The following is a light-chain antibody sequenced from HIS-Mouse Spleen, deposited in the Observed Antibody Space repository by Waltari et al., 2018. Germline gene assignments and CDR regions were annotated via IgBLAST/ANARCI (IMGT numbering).Light chain of an antibody. CDR1: QSFLYSSNNKNY. J-gene: IGKJ2*01. CDR2: WAS. Sequence: DIVMTQSPDSLAVSLGERATNNCKSSQSFLYSSNNKNYLAWYQQKPGQPPKLLLYWASTRESGVPDRLSGSGSGTDFTLTISSLQAEDVAVYYCQQYYSTPYTFGQGTKLEIK. V-gene: IGKV4-1*01. CDR3: QQYYSTPYT.